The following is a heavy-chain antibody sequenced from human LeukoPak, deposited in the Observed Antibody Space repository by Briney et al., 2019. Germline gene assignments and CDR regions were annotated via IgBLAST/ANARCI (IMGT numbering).Heavy chain of an antibody. CDR2: INPNSGGT. CDR3: ARDLSGEYGMDV. CDR1: GYTFTGYY. D-gene: IGHD1-14*01. V-gene: IGHV1-2*02. J-gene: IGHJ6*02. Sequence: ASVKVSFKASGYTFTGYYMHWVRQAPGQGLEWMGWINPNSGGTNYAQKFQGRVTMTRDTSISTAYMELSRLRSDDTAVYYCARDLSGEYGMDVWGQGTLVTVSS.